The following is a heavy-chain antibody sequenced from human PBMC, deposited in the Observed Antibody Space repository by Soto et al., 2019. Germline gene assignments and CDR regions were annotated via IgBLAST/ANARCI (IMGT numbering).Heavy chain of an antibody. V-gene: IGHV3-30-3*01. CDR1: GFTFSDYD. D-gene: IGHD1-20*01. J-gene: IGHJ6*02. CDR2: ISYDGGNR. Sequence: PGGSLRLSCAVSGFTFSDYDMHWVRQAPGKGLEWVAVISYDGGNRYFADSLKGRFTVSKDNSKNTLYLQMNSLRPEDTAVYYCARERNVYGGGHYYYGMDVWGPGTTVTVSS. CDR3: ARERNVYGGGHYYYGMDV.